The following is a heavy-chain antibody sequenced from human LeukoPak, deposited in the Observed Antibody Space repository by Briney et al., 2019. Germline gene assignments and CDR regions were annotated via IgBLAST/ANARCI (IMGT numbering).Heavy chain of an antibody. D-gene: IGHD3-10*01. V-gene: IGHV3-30*02. CDR1: GLTFSRYG. J-gene: IGHJ4*02. CDR2: IRYDGSKI. Sequence: GGSLRLSCAASGLTFSRYGMHWVRQAPGKGLEWVAFIRYDGSKIHYADSVKGRLTISRDNSKNPDSVKGRFTISRDNSKYILYLQMNSLRTEDTAVYYCARDLHVPGYSSSWYQPLDYWGQGTLVTVSS. CDR3: YLQMNSLRTEDTAVYYCARDLHVPGYSSSWYQPLDY.